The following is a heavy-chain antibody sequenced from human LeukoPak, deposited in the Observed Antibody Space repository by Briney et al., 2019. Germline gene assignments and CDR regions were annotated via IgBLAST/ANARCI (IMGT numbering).Heavy chain of an antibody. CDR3: AREEGIAAAGWFDR. V-gene: IGHV1-18*01. Sequence: ASVKASCKASGYTFTSYDISWVRQAPGQGLEWMGWISAYNGNTNYAQKLQGRVTMTTDTSTSTAYMELSRLRSDDTAVYYCAREEGIAAAGWFDRWGQGTLVTVSS. J-gene: IGHJ5*02. CDR1: GYTFTSYD. CDR2: ISAYNGNT. D-gene: IGHD6-13*01.